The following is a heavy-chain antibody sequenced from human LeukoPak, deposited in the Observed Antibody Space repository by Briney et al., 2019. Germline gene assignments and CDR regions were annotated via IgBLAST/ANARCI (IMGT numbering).Heavy chain of an antibody. V-gene: IGHV3-64D*09. D-gene: IGHD1-26*01. J-gene: IGHJ4*02. CDR3: VKSYSGSYFRLFVS. CDR2: INGNGDST. Sequence: PGGSLRLSCSAFGFTFSPFGMHWVRQAPGKGLEYVSAINGNGDSTYYADSVRGRFTISRDNSRNTLYLQMNSLRAEDTAVYYCVKSYSGSYFRLFVSWGQGTLVTVSS. CDR1: GFTFSPFG.